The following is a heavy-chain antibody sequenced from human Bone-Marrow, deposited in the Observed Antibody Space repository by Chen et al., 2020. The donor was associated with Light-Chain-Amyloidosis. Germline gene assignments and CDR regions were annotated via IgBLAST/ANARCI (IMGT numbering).Heavy chain of an antibody. D-gene: IGHD2-2*02. V-gene: IGHV4-34*01. Sequence: QVQLQQWGAGLLKPSETLSLTCAVYGGSFSGYYWSWIRQPPGKGLAWIGEINQSGSTNYNPSLKSRDTISVDRSKNQFSRKLSAVAAADTAVYCWARGPVPGAIRGGYYYYGMDVWGQGTTVTVSS. CDR2: INQSGST. CDR3: ARGPVPGAIRGGYYYYGMDV. CDR1: GGSFSGYY. J-gene: IGHJ6*02.